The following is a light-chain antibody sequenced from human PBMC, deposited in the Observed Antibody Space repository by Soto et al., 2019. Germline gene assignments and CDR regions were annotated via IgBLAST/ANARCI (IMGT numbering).Light chain of an antibody. CDR1: QSVLYSSNNKNY. V-gene: IGKV4-1*01. Sequence: DIVMTQSPDSLAVSLGERATINCKSSQSVLYSSNNKNYLAWYQQKPGQPPKLLIYWASTRESGVPDRFRGSGSGTDFTLTISSLQAEDVAVYYCQQYYSTPMYTFGQGTKLDIK. CDR3: QQYYSTPMYT. CDR2: WAS. J-gene: IGKJ2*01.